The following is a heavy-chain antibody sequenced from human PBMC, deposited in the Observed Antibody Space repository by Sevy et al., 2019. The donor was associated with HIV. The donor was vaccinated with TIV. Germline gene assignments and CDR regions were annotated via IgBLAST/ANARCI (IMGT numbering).Heavy chain of an antibody. Sequence: LSLTCAASGITFSSYSMNWVRQAPGKGLEWVSYISSSSSTIYYADSVKGRFTISRDNAKNSLYLQMNSLRDEDTAVYYCARDRGTTVTPFDYWGQGTLVTVSS. CDR2: ISSSSSTI. J-gene: IGHJ4*02. CDR1: GITFSSYS. D-gene: IGHD4-17*01. CDR3: ARDRGTTVTPFDY. V-gene: IGHV3-48*02.